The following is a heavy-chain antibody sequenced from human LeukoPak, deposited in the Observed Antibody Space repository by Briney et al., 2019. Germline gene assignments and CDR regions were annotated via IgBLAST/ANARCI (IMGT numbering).Heavy chain of an antibody. CDR2: INPNSGGT. D-gene: IGHD5-24*01. CDR1: GYTFTGYY. J-gene: IGHJ4*02. Sequence: ASVKVSCKASGYTFTGYYMHWVRQAPGQGLEWMGWINPNSGGTNYAQKFQGRVTMTRDTSISTAYMELSRLRSNDTAVYYCARGGRRRWLQLELYFDYWGQGTLVTVSS. V-gene: IGHV1-2*02. CDR3: ARGGRRRWLQLELYFDY.